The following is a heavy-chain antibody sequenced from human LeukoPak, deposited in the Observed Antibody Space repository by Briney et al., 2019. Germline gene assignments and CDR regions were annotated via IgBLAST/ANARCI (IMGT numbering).Heavy chain of an antibody. Sequence: ASVKVSCKASGYTFTGYYMHWVRQAPGQGLEWMGWINPNSGGTNYAQKFQGRVTMTRDTSISTAYMELSRLRSDDTAVYYCAKSSIAAAGGVFDYWGQGTLVTVSS. V-gene: IGHV1-2*02. J-gene: IGHJ4*02. CDR1: GYTFTGYY. D-gene: IGHD6-13*01. CDR2: INPNSGGT. CDR3: AKSSIAAAGGVFDY.